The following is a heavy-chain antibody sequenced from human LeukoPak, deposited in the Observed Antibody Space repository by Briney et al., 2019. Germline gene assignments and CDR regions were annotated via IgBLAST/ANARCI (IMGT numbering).Heavy chain of an antibody. J-gene: IGHJ4*02. CDR2: ISSSSSYI. D-gene: IGHD6-13*01. V-gene: IGHV3-21*01. CDR1: GFTFSSYS. Sequence: PGGSLRLSCAASGFTFSSYSMNWVRQAPGKGLEGVSSISSSSSYIYYADSVKGRFTISRDNAKNSLYLQMNSLRAEDTAVYYCAPGASIAAAGTKGHYFDYWGQGTLVTVSS. CDR3: APGASIAAAGTKGHYFDY.